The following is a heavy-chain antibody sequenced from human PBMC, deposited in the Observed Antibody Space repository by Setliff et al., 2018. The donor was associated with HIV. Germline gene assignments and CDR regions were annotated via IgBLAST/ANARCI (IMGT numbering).Heavy chain of an antibody. J-gene: IGHJ4*02. CDR1: GGSISSGSYY. D-gene: IGHD3-22*01. Sequence: SETLSLTCTVSGGSISSGSYYWSWIRQPAGKGLEWIGRIYTSGRIDYNPSLKSRVTISVETSNKQFSLNLSSVTAADTAVYYCARDSDYYDSSTYRLDYWGQGTLVTVSS. CDR2: IYTSGRI. CDR3: ARDSDYYDSSTYRLDY. V-gene: IGHV4-61*02.